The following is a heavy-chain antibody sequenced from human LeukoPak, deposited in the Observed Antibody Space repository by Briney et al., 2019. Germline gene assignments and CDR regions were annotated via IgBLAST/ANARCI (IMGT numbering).Heavy chain of an antibody. CDR3: ARELWGSYCSWYFDY. Sequence: ASVKVSCKASGYTFTTNDINWVRQLPGQGLEWMGWTNHNNSDTGYAQKFQGRVTITRDTSKTTVYRELRSLTSEDTAIFYCARELWGSYCSWYFDYWGQGSLVTVSS. CDR2: TNHNNSDT. V-gene: IGHV1-8*01. CDR1: GYTFTTND. D-gene: IGHD3-16*01. J-gene: IGHJ4*02.